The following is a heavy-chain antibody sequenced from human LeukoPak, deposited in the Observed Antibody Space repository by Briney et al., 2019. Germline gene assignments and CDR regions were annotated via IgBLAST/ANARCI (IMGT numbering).Heavy chain of an antibody. D-gene: IGHD3-22*01. CDR3: ARGPPYYYDSRSPGYFDY. CDR2: IYYSGST. V-gene: IGHV4-59*01. Sequence: SETLSLTCTVSGGSISSYYWSWIRQPPGKGLEWIGYIYYSGSTNYNPSLKSRVTISVDTSKNQYSLKLSSVTAADTAVYYCARGPPYYYDSRSPGYFDYWGQGTLVTVSS. CDR1: GGSISSYY. J-gene: IGHJ4*02.